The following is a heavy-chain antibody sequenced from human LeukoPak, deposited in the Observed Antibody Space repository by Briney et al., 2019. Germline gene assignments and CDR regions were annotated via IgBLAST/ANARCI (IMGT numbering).Heavy chain of an antibody. D-gene: IGHD2-21*01. Sequence: GGSLRLSCAASGFTFSSYEMNWVRQAPGKGLEWVSYISSSGSTIYYADSVKGRFTISRDNAKNSLYLQMNSLRAEDTAVYYCARERGETYYYYMDVWGKGTTVTVSS. CDR2: ISSSGSTI. V-gene: IGHV3-48*03. J-gene: IGHJ6*03. CDR3: ARERGETYYYYMDV. CDR1: GFTFSSYE.